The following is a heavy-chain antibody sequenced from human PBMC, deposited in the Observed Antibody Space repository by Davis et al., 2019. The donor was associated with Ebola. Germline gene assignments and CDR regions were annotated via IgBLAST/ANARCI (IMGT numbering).Heavy chain of an antibody. CDR1: GFTFSSYG. CDR3: ARQGILEWLPSYYYYYGMDV. CDR2: IWYDGSNK. Sequence: GGSLRLSCAASGFTFSSYGMHWVRQAPGKGLEWVAVIWYDGSNKYYADSVKGRFTISRDNAKNSLYLQMNSLRAEDTAVYYCARQGILEWLPSYYYYYGMDVWGQGTTVTVSS. J-gene: IGHJ6*02. D-gene: IGHD3-3*01. V-gene: IGHV3-33*01.